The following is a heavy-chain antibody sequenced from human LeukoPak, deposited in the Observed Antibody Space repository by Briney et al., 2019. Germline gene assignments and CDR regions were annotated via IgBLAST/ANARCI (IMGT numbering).Heavy chain of an antibody. CDR2: IGNSGDT. J-gene: IGHJ4*02. V-gene: IGHV3-13*01. CDR1: GFTFSTYD. CDR3: ARAEGSGYYDLWYNY. D-gene: IGHD3-22*01. Sequence: GESLRLSCAASGFTFSTYDMHWVRQATGKGLEWLSGIGNSGDTYYAGSGKGRFTVSRDNANNSLYLQMNSLRVGDTAVYYCARAEGSGYYDLWYNYWGQGTLVTVSS.